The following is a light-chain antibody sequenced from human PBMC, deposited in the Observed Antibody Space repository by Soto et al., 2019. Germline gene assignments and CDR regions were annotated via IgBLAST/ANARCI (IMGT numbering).Light chain of an antibody. CDR2: GAS. CDR3: QQYHNWPPLMYT. J-gene: IGKJ2*01. V-gene: IGKV3-15*01. Sequence: EIVMTQSPATLSVSPGERATLSCRASQSVSSNLACYKQKTGQAPRLLIYGASTRATGIPARFSGSGSRTDFTLTISSLKSEDFAVYYCQQYHNWPPLMYTFGQGTQLEIK. CDR1: QSVSSN.